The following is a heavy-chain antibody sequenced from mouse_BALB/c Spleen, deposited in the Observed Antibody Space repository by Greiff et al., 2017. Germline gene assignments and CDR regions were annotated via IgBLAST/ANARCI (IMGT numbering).Heavy chain of an antibody. CDR2: IYPGSGST. CDR3: TREGTGKVGYFDV. Sequence: LQQPGSELVRPGASVKLSCKASGYTFTSYWMHWVKQRPGQGLEWIGNIYPGSGSTNYDEKLKSKATLTVDTSSSTAYMQLSSLTSEDSAVYYCTREGTGKVGYFDVWGAGTTVTVSS. J-gene: IGHJ1*01. CDR1: GYTFTSYW. V-gene: IGHV1S22*01. D-gene: IGHD4-1*01.